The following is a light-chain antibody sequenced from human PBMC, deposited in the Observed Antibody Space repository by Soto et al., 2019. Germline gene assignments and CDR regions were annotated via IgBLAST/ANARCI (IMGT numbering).Light chain of an antibody. V-gene: IGKV3-15*01. CDR3: QQYKDWPYA. CDR1: QSITSN. Sequence: EIVMTQSPDTLSVSPGERATRACRASQSITSNLAWYQRKPGQTPRLLIYGASNRPVGIPGRFSGSGSGTEFTLTISSLQSEDFAVYYCQQYKDWPYAFGQGTKLEIK. J-gene: IGKJ2*01. CDR2: GAS.